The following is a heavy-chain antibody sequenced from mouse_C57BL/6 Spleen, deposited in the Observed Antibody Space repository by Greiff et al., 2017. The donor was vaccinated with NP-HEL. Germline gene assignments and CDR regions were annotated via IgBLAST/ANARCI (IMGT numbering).Heavy chain of an antibody. CDR3: ARHDGYYAMDY. CDR1: GFTFSSYG. Sequence: EVQLVESGGDLVKPGGSLKLSCAASGFTFSSYGMSWVRQTPDKRLAWVATISSGGSYTYYPDSLKGRFTISRDNAKNTLYLQMSSLKSEDTAMYYCARHDGYYAMDYWGQGTSVTVSS. J-gene: IGHJ4*01. D-gene: IGHD2-3*01. CDR2: ISSGGSYT. V-gene: IGHV5-6*01.